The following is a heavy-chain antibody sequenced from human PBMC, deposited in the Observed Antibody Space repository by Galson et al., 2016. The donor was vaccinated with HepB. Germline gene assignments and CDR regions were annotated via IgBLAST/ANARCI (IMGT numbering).Heavy chain of an antibody. CDR3: ARARRYCASRSCYFDT. D-gene: IGHD2-2*01. CDR1: GDSISSQNW. V-gene: IGHV4-4*02. Sequence: SETLSLTCAVSGDSISSQNWWNWVRQPPGKGLEWIGEIFHSGSANYNPSLKSRVTISLDKSNNHISLKLSSVTAADTAVYYCARARRYCASRSCYFDTWGPGTRVTVSS. J-gene: IGHJ5*02. CDR2: IFHSGSA.